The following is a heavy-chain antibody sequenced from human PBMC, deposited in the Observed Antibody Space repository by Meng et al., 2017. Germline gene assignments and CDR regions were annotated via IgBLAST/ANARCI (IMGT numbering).Heavy chain of an antibody. D-gene: IGHD6-19*01. CDR1: GDSVSSNSAA. Sequence: SETLSLTCAISGDSVSSNSAAWNWIRQSPSRGLEWLGRTYYRSKWYNDYAVSVKSRITINQDTSKNQFSLQLNSGTPEDTAVYDCARKYSSGWSDGSGAFDIWGQGTMVTVSS. V-gene: IGHV6-1*01. CDR3: ARKYSSGWSDGSGAFDI. J-gene: IGHJ3*02. CDR2: TYYRSKWYN.